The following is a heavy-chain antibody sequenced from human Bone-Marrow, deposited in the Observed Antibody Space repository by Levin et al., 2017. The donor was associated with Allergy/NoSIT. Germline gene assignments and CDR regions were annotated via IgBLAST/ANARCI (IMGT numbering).Heavy chain of an antibody. D-gene: IGHD3-22*01. CDR1: GFTFSSYG. Sequence: GGSLRLSCAASGFTFSSYGMHWVRQAPGKGLEWVAVISYDGSNKYYADSVKGRFTISRDNSKNTLYLQMNSLRAEDTAVYYCADEYYYDSSGYYAGYLQHWGQGTLVTVSS. J-gene: IGHJ1*01. CDR3: ADEYYYDSSGYYAGYLQH. CDR2: ISYDGSNK. V-gene: IGHV3-30*18.